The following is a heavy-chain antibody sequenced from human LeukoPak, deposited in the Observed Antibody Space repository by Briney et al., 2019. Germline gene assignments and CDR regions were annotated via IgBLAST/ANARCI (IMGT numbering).Heavy chain of an antibody. D-gene: IGHD1-26*01. V-gene: IGHV2-70*13. Sequence: SGPALVKPTQTLTLTCTFSGFPLSTSGMCVSWIPQPPGKPLELLALIDWDADTYYSTSLKTRLTISKDTSKNQVVLTMTNMDPVDTATYYCTRTYSGSYPVHYWGQGTLVTVSS. CDR1: GFPLSTSGMC. CDR2: IDWDADT. CDR3: TRTYSGSYPVHY. J-gene: IGHJ4*02.